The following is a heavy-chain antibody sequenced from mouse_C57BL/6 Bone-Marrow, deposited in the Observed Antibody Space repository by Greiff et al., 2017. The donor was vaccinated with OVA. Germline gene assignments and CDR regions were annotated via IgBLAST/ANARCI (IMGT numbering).Heavy chain of an antibody. J-gene: IGHJ1*03. CDR2: INYDGSST. CDR1: GFTFSDYY. V-gene: IGHV5-16*01. Sequence: EVQGVESEGGLVQPGSSMKLSCTASGFTFSDYYMAWVRQVPEKGLEWVANINYDGSSTYYQETLKSRSISSRDNAKDVLYLRMSSLESEDTATYYCASGYYYGSRRHWYFDVWGTGTTVTVSS. CDR3: ASGYYYGSRRHWYFDV. D-gene: IGHD1-1*01.